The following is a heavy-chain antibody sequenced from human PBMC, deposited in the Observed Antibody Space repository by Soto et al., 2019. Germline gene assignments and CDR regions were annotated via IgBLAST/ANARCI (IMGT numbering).Heavy chain of an antibody. CDR2: ISSSSNTI. V-gene: IGHV3-48*01. J-gene: IGHJ4*02. D-gene: IGHD4-17*01. Sequence: EVQLVESGGGLVQPGGSLRLSCAASGFTFSSYSMNWVRQAPGKGLEWVSYISSSSNTIYYADSVKGRFTISRDNAKNSLYLQMNSLRAEDTAVYYCARYFSTVTPEYFDYWGQVTLVTVSS. CDR1: GFTFSSYS. CDR3: ARYFSTVTPEYFDY.